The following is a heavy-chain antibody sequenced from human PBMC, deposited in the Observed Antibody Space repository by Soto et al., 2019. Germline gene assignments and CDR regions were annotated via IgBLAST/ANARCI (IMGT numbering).Heavy chain of an antibody. Sequence: PSETLSLTCTVSGGSISSYYWSWIRQPPGKGLEWIGYIYYSGSTNYNPSLKSRVTISVDTSKNQFSLKLSSVTAADTAVYYCAREAPMVRGVIDYYGMDVWGQGTTVTGSS. J-gene: IGHJ6*02. V-gene: IGHV4-59*01. CDR3: AREAPMVRGVIDYYGMDV. D-gene: IGHD3-10*01. CDR1: GGSISSYY. CDR2: IYYSGST.